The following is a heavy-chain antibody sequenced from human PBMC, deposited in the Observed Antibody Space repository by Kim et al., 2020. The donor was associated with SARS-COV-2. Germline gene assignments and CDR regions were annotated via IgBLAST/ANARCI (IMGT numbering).Heavy chain of an antibody. J-gene: IGHJ6*02. CDR2: TYYMSKWYF. V-gene: IGHV6-1*01. CDR3: GRGRSGGLDV. Sequence: SQTLSLTCAISGDSVSSNSVAWHWIRQSPSRGLEWLGRTYYMSKWYFDYAVSVKSRITINPDTSKNQFSLQLNSVTPEDTAMYYCGRGRSGGLDVWGQGTTVTVSS. CDR1: GDSVSSNSVA.